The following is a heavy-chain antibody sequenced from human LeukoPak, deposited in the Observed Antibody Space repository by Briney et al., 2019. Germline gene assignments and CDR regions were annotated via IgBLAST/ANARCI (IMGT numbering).Heavy chain of an antibody. CDR1: GGSISSYY. J-gene: IGHJ5*02. CDR2: IYYSGST. D-gene: IGHD2-2*01. Sequence: PSETLSLTCTVSGGSISSYYWSWIRQPPGKGLEWIGDIYYSGSTNYNPSLKSRVTISADTSKNQFSLKLSSVTAADTAVYYCARDRAYCSSTSCYWLGWFDPWGQGTLVTVSS. V-gene: IGHV4-59*01. CDR3: ARDRAYCSSTSCYWLGWFDP.